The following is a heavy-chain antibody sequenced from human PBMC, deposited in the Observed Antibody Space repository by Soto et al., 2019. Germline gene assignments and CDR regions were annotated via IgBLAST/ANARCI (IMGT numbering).Heavy chain of an antibody. V-gene: IGHV4-30-4*01. CDR3: ARIGSCSSTSCHASGTAMVTWFDP. D-gene: IGHD2-2*01. J-gene: IGHJ5*02. CDR1: GGSISSGDYY. CDR2: IYYSGST. Sequence: QVQLQESGPGLVKPSQTLSLTCTVSGGSISSGDYYWSWIRQPPGKGLEWIGYIYYSGSTYYNPSLKSRVTISVDTSKNQFSLQLSSVTAADTAVYYCARIGSCSSTSCHASGTAMVTWFDPWGQGTLVTVSS.